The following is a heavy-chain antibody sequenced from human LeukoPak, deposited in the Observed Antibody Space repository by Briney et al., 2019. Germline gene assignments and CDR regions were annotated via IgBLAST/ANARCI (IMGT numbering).Heavy chain of an antibody. CDR2: IYYSGST. CDR1: GGSISSYY. Sequence: SETLSLTCTVSGGSISSYYWSWIRQPPGKGLEWIGYIYYSGSTNYNPSLKSRVTISVDTSKNQFSLKLSSVTAADTAVYYCARESLLSPIDYWGQGTLVTVSS. J-gene: IGHJ4*02. D-gene: IGHD1-26*01. V-gene: IGHV4-59*01. CDR3: ARESLLSPIDY.